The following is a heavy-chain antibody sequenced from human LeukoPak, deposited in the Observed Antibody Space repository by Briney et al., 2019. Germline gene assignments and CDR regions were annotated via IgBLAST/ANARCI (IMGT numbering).Heavy chain of an antibody. J-gene: IGHJ6*03. CDR3: ARGQSYYYYMGV. Sequence: GDLLLSCAASGFTFSNYGMNWVRQPPGKGLEWVSAIIGSGGTTYYSDSVKDRLTISRDNSKNTVYLQMSSLRNEDAAVYYFARGQSYYYYMGVWGKGTTVTISS. CDR1: GFTFSNYG. D-gene: IGHD6-19*01. CDR2: IIGSGGTT. V-gene: IGHV3-23*01.